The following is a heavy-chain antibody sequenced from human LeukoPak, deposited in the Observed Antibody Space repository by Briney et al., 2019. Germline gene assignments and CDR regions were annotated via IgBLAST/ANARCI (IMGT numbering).Heavy chain of an antibody. CDR3: VRGISSWLVDNFDY. V-gene: IGHV3-64D*06. D-gene: IGHD6-13*01. Sequence: PGGSLRLSCSASGFIFITYAMHWVRQAPGKGLEYVSGITTNGDSTFYADSVKGRFTISSDNSKNTLYLQMSSLRPEDTAVYYCVRGISSWLVDNFDYWGQGTLVTVSS. CDR2: ITTNGDST. J-gene: IGHJ4*02. CDR1: GFIFITYA.